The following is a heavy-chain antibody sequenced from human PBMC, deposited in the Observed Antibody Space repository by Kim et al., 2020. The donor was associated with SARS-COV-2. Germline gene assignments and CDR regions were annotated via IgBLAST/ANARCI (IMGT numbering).Heavy chain of an antibody. CDR1: GFTFGDYA. V-gene: IGHV3-49*04. CDR3: TVPYYYDSRAFDI. Sequence: GGSLRLSCTASGFTFGDYAMSWVRQAPGKGLEWVGFIRSKAYGGTTEYAASVKGRFTISRDDSKSIAYLQMNSLKTEDTAVYYCTVPYYYDSRAFDIWGQGTMVTVSS. D-gene: IGHD3-22*01. J-gene: IGHJ3*02. CDR2: IRSKAYGGTT.